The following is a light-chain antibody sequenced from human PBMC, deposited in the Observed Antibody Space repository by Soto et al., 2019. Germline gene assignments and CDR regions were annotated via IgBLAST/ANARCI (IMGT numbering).Light chain of an antibody. Sequence: EIVLTQSPGTLSLSPGERATLSCRASQSVTSNYLAWYQQKPGQAPRLLIYGASRRATGIPHRFSGSGSGTDFTLTISRLEPEDFAVYYCQQYGSSPQTFGQGTKVEIK. J-gene: IGKJ1*01. CDR3: QQYGSSPQT. CDR2: GAS. CDR1: QSVTSNY. V-gene: IGKV3-20*01.